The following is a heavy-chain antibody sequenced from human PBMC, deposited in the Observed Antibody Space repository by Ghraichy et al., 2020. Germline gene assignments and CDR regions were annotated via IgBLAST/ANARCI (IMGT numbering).Heavy chain of an antibody. V-gene: IGHV3-7*01. D-gene: IGHD6-13*01. CDR3: ARRYSSSWYFDY. CDR1: GFTFSSYW. Sequence: GESLNISCAASGFTFSSYWMSWVRQAPGKGLEWVANIKQDGSEKYYVDSVKGRFTISRDNAKNSLYLQMNSLRAEDTAVYYCARRYSSSWYFDYWGQGTLVTVSS. CDR2: IKQDGSEK. J-gene: IGHJ4*02.